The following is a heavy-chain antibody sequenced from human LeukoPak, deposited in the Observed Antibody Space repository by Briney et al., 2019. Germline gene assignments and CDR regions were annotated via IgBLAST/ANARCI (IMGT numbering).Heavy chain of an antibody. CDR3: ARGSGYYDILTGYANWFDP. V-gene: IGHV1-8*01. CDR1: GYTFTSYD. Sequence: ASVKVSCKASGYTFTSYDINWVRQATGQGLEWMGWMNPNSGNTGYAQRFQGRVTMTRNTSISTAYMELSSLRSEDTAVYYCARGSGYYDILTGYANWFDPWGQGTLVTVSS. CDR2: MNPNSGNT. J-gene: IGHJ5*02. D-gene: IGHD3-9*01.